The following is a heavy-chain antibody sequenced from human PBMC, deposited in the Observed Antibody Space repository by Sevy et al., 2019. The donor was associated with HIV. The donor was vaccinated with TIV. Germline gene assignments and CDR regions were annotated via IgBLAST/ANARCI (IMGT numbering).Heavy chain of an antibody. D-gene: IGHD3-22*01. Sequence: ASVKVSCKASGYTFTSYGISWVRQAPGQGLEWMGWISAYNGNTNYAQKLQGRVTMTTETSTSPAYMGLRSLRSDDTAVYYCAREGGYYYDSSGYMEPDYWGQGTLVTVSS. CDR2: ISAYNGNT. CDR1: GYTFTSYG. J-gene: IGHJ4*02. CDR3: AREGGYYYDSSGYMEPDY. V-gene: IGHV1-18*01.